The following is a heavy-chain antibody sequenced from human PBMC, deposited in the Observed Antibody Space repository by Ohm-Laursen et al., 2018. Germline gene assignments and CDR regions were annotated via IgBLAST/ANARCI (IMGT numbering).Heavy chain of an antibody. CDR3: ARIGEYYDILTGYYSLYFDY. V-gene: IGHV2-5*02. Sequence: TQTLTLTCTFSGFSLSTSGVGVGWIRQPPGKALEWLALIYWDGDKRYSPSLKSRLTISKDTSKSQVVLTMTNMGPVDTATYYCARIGEYYDILTGYYSLYFDYWGQGTLVTVSS. CDR2: IYWDGDK. D-gene: IGHD3-9*01. CDR1: GFSLSTSGVG. J-gene: IGHJ4*02.